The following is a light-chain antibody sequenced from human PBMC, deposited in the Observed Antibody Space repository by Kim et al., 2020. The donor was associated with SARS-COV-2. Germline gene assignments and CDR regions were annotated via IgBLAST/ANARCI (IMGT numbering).Light chain of an antibody. V-gene: IGLV2-23*01. CDR3: CSYAGRNIYV. J-gene: IGLJ1*01. CDR1: NSEVGKYDS. Sequence: GQASTISGTGTNSEVGKYDSVSGYQQHPGKAAKVIIFEGQKRPSWGSDGFSGSKSANTASLTSSGRQSEDEADYYCCSYAGRNIYVFGTGTKVTVL. CDR2: EGQ.